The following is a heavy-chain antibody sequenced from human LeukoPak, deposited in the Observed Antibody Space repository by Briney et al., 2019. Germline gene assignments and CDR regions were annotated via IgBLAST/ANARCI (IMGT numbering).Heavy chain of an antibody. CDR3: ASRITIFGVAYDY. CDR2: IYSGGST. CDR1: GFTFSSNY. V-gene: IGHV3-53*04. Sequence: AGGSLRLSCAASGFTFSSNYMSWVRQAPGKGLEWVSVIYSGGSTYYADSVRGRFTISRHNSKNTLYLQMNSLRAEDTAVYYCASRITIFGVAYDYWGQGTLVTVSS. D-gene: IGHD3-3*01. J-gene: IGHJ4*02.